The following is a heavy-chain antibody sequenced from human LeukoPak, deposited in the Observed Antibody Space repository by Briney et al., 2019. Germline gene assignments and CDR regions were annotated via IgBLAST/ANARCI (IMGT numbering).Heavy chain of an antibody. CDR1: GFTFSNYA. V-gene: IGHV3-23*01. D-gene: IGHD5-24*01. Sequence: PGGSLRLSCAASGFTFSNYAMSWVRQAPGKGLEWVSALSGSGGGTYYANSMKGRFTISRDNSKNTLYLQMDTLRGDDTAVYFCARDGGGGYNQIDHWGQGTLVTVSS. J-gene: IGHJ4*02. CDR2: LSGSGGGT. CDR3: ARDGGGGYNQIDH.